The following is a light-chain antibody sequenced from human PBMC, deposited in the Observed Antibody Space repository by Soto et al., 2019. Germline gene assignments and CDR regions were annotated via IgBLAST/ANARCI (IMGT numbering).Light chain of an antibody. J-gene: IGLJ1*01. Sequence: QSALTQPASVSGSPGQSITISCTGTSSDVGAYNHVSWYQQHPGKVPKVMIYEVNNRPSGVSNRFSASKSGNTASLTISGLQAEDEATYYCSAYTVSRTYVFGTGTKLTVL. CDR1: SSDVGAYNH. CDR2: EVN. CDR3: SAYTVSRTYV. V-gene: IGLV2-14*03.